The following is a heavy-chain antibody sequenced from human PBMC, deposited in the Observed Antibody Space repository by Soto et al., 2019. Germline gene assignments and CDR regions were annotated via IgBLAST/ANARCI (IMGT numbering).Heavy chain of an antibody. J-gene: IGHJ6*02. CDR1: GGSISSGDYY. Sequence: PSETLSLTCTVSGGSISSGDYYWSWIRQPPGKGLEWIGYIYYSGSTYYNPSPKSRVTISVDTSKNQFSLKLSSVTAADTAVYYCAREGLTGTGYYYGMDVWGQGTTVTVSS. V-gene: IGHV4-30-4*01. CDR2: IYYSGST. D-gene: IGHD1-20*01. CDR3: AREGLTGTGYYYGMDV.